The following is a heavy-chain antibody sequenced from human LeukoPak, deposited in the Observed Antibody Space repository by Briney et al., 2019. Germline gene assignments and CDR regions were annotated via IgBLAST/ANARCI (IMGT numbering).Heavy chain of an antibody. Sequence: SETLSLTCTVSGGSISSYYWSWIRQPPGKGLEWIGYIYYSGSTNYNPSLKSRVTISVDASKNQFSLKLSSVTAADTAVYYCARHSGWPXDXFDIWGQGTMVTVS. J-gene: IGHJ3*02. V-gene: IGHV4-59*08. CDR1: GGSISSYY. CDR2: IYYSGST. D-gene: IGHD6-19*01. CDR3: ARHSGWPXDXFDI.